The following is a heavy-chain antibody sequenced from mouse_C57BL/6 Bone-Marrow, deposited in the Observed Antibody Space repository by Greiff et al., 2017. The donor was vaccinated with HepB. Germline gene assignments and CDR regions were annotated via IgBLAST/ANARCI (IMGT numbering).Heavy chain of an antibody. CDR1: GYSITSGYY. Sequence: EVQLQESGPGLVKPSQSLSLTCSVTGYSITSGYYWNWIRQFPGNKLEWMGYISYDGSNNYNPSLKNRISITRDTSKNQFFLKLNSVTTEDTATYYCARRRKLVIDYWGQGTTLTVSS. V-gene: IGHV3-6*01. J-gene: IGHJ2*01. D-gene: IGHD2-13*01. CDR3: ARRRKLVIDY. CDR2: ISYDGSN.